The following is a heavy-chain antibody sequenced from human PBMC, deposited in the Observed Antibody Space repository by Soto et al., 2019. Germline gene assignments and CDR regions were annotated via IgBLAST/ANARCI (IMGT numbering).Heavy chain of an antibody. CDR2: IYQHGNT. CDR1: GDSIGSGDSS. CDR3: ARGVGGNSAYFDF. V-gene: IGHV4-30-2*01. Sequence: QLQLQESGSGLVKPSHTLSLTCAVSGDSIGSGDSSWSWIRQPPGKGLEWIGYIYQHGNTYYSPSLMSRVTISVDRSKNQFSLRMHAVTAADTAVYYCARGVGGNSAYFDFWGQGTMVTVSS. D-gene: IGHD3-16*01. J-gene: IGHJ4*02.